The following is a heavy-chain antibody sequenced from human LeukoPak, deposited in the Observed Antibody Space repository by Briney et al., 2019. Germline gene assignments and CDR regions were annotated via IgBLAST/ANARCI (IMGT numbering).Heavy chain of an antibody. CDR1: GYTFISYS. CDR3: ARAVDTAMMGNFDP. Sequence: ASVKVSCKASGYTFISYSISWVRQAPGQGLEWMGWISAYNGNTNYAQKLQGRVTMTTDTSTSTAYMELRSLRSDDTAVYYCARAVDTAMMGNFDPWGQGTLVTVSS. D-gene: IGHD5-18*01. V-gene: IGHV1-18*01. CDR2: ISAYNGNT. J-gene: IGHJ5*02.